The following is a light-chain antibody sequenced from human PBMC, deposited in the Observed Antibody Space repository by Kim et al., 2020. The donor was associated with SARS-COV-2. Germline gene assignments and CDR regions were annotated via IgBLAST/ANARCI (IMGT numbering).Light chain of an antibody. Sequence: DIVMTQSPAPLSVSPGERATLSCRASQTVSNNLAWYQQITGQAPRLLIYAASTRVTDIPARFSGSGSGTDFTLTISGLQSEDFAVYYCQHYHNLPLTFGGGTKVDIK. CDR3: QHYHNLPLT. J-gene: IGKJ4*01. CDR2: AAS. V-gene: IGKV3D-15*01. CDR1: QTVSNN.